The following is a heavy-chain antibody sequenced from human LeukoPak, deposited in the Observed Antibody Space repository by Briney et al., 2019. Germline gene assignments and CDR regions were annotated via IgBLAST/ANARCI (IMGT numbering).Heavy chain of an antibody. CDR3: ARASGSYWWFDS. CDR1: GYTFTGYY. D-gene: IGHD1-26*01. Sequence: ASVKVSCKASGYTFTGYYLHWVRQAPGQGLEWMGCVNPNSGNTNYAQKFQGSVTMTRDTSISTVYMELSRLRSDDTAVYYCARASGSYWWFDSWGQGTLVTVSS. J-gene: IGHJ5*01. V-gene: IGHV1-2*02. CDR2: VNPNSGNT.